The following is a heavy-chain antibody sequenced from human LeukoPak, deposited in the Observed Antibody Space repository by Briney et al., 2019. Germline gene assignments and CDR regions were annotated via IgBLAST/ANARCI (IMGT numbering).Heavy chain of an antibody. CDR2: ISSSDGGT. Sequence: GGSLRLSCSASGFTFSNYGMSWVRQTLGKVLEWVSSISSSDGGTYYADSVKGRFTISRDNSKNTLYLQMSSLRAEDTALYYCARNQWELIDWGQGTLVTVSS. CDR3: ARNQWELID. CDR1: GFTFSNYG. D-gene: IGHD1-26*01. J-gene: IGHJ4*02. V-gene: IGHV3-23*01.